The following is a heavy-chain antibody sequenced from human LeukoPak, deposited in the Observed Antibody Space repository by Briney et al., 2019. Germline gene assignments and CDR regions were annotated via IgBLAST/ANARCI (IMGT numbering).Heavy chain of an antibody. CDR3: ARGGVGGYDYFDS. CDR2: ITYSGST. V-gene: IGHV4-30-4*01. CDR1: GGSPSSDDSY. J-gene: IGHJ4*02. D-gene: IGHD5-12*01. Sequence: PSETLSLTCTVSGGSPSSDDSYWSWIRQPPGKGLEWIGHITYSGSTDYSPSLRSRVTMSVDTSKNQFSLKLNSVTAAETAMYFCARGGVGGYDYFDSWGQGTLVAVSS.